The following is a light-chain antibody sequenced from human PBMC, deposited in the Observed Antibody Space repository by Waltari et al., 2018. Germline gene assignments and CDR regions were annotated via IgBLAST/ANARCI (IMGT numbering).Light chain of an antibody. Sequence: QSVLTQPPSVSGTPGQRVTISCSGSTSNIGAGHDVHWYQHLPGTAPKLLICGHTDRPSWVPDRFSGSKSGASASLAITGLQADDDADYFCQSFDNMLSGGVVFGGGTKLAVL. CDR2: GHT. J-gene: IGLJ2*01. CDR1: TSNIGAGHD. V-gene: IGLV1-40*01. CDR3: QSFDNMLSGGVV.